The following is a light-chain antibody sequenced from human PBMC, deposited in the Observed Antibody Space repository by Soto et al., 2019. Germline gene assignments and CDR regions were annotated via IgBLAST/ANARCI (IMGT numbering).Light chain of an antibody. CDR1: SFNIGRNY. Sequence: QSVLTQTPSVSGTPGQRVNISCSGSSFNIGRNYVYWYHQFPGTAPKLLIYRDNERPSGVPDRFSGSKSGTSASLAISGLRSGDEADYHCATWDDSLGGPVFGGGTQLTVL. V-gene: IGLV1-47*01. CDR2: RDN. J-gene: IGLJ2*01. CDR3: ATWDDSLGGPV.